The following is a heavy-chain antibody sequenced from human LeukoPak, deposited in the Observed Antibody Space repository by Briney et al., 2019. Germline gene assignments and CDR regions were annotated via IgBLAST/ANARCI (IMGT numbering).Heavy chain of an antibody. CDR2: IYYSGST. CDR1: GGSVSSGSYY. J-gene: IGHJ4*02. Sequence: SETLSLTCTVSGGSVSSGSYYWSWIRQPPGKGLEWIGYIYYSGSTYYNPSLKSRVTISEDTSKNQFSLKLSSVTAADTAVYYCARRSSSWYSKIDSWGQGTLVTVSS. CDR3: ARRSSSWYSKIDS. D-gene: IGHD6-13*01. V-gene: IGHV4-39*01.